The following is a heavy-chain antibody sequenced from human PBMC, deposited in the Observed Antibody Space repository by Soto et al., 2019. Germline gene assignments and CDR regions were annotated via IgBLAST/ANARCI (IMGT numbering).Heavy chain of an antibody. J-gene: IGHJ4*02. CDR2: ISAYNGNT. CDR3: ARESSSSCHDY. CDR1: GYTFTSYG. V-gene: IGHV1-18*01. Sequence: QVQLVQSGAEVKKPGASVKVSCKASGYTFTSYGISWVRQAPGQGLEWMGWISAYNGNTNYAQKFQGRVTMTTDTSTSKAYMGLRSLRSDDTAVYYCARESSSSCHDYWGQGTLVTVSS. D-gene: IGHD6-13*01.